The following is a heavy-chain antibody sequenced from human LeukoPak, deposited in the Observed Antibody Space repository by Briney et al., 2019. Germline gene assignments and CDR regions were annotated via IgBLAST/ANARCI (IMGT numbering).Heavy chain of an antibody. Sequence: SVKVSCKASGGTFSSYAISWVRRAPGQGLEWMGGIIPIFGTANYAQKFQGRVTITADESTSTAYMELSSLRSEDTAVYYCARSRSIAVAGRREFDYWGQGTLVTVSS. CDR3: ARSRSIAVAGRREFDY. V-gene: IGHV1-69*01. CDR2: IIPIFGTA. J-gene: IGHJ4*02. CDR1: GGTFSSYA. D-gene: IGHD6-19*01.